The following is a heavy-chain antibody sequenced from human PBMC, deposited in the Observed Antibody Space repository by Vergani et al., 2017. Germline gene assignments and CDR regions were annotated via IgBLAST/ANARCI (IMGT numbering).Heavy chain of an antibody. CDR3: ASGKYYSDSTSHFRGRYFDV. CDR2: IYNSGNG. CDR1: GDSIISRSYY. Sequence: QVQLQESGPGLVKPSQTLSLTCTVSGDSIISRSYYWGWIRQPPGKGLEWIGSIYNSGNGDSSSSLKSGVTISEDTSKNQFSLRLTSVTAADTAVYYCASGKYYSDSTSHFRGRYFDVWGRGTLVTVPS. J-gene: IGHJ2*01. V-gene: IGHV4-39*01. D-gene: IGHD3-16*01.